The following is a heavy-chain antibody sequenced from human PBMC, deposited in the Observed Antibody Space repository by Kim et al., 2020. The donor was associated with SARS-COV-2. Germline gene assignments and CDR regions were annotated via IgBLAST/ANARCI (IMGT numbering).Heavy chain of an antibody. V-gene: IGHV3-23*01. J-gene: IGHJ6*02. CDR1: GFTFSSYA. Sequence: GGSLRLSCAASGFTFSSYAMSWVRQAPGKGLEWVSAISGSGGSTYYADSVKGRFTISRDNSKNTLYLQMNSLRAEDTAVYYCAKGHSGSRPFGYYYGMDVWGQGTTVTVSS. CDR2: ISGSGGST. D-gene: IGHD1-26*01. CDR3: AKGHSGSRPFGYYYGMDV.